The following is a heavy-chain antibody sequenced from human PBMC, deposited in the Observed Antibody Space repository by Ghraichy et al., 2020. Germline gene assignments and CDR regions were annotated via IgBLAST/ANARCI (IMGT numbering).Heavy chain of an antibody. CDR3: TTPGATGPSYYYYGMDV. CDR1: GFTFSNAW. CDR2: IKSKTDGGTT. V-gene: IGHV3-15*01. J-gene: IGHJ6*02. Sequence: LSLTCAASGFTFSNAWMSWVRQAPGKGLEWVGRIKSKTDGGTTDYAAPVKGRFTISRDDSKNTLYLQMNSLKTEDTAVYYCTTPGATGPSYYYYGMDVWGQGTTVTVSS. D-gene: IGHD1-26*01.